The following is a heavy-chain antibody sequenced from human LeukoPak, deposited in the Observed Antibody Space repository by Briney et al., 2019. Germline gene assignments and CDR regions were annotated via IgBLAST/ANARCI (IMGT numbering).Heavy chain of an antibody. J-gene: IGHJ6*02. V-gene: IGHV1-8*01. D-gene: IGHD3-3*01. Sequence: GASVKVSCKASGYTFTSYDINWVRQATGPGLEWMGWMNPNSGNTGYAQKFQGRVTMTRNTSISTAYMELSSLRSEDTAVYYCARSDFWSGYYTGGMDVWGQGTTVTVSS. CDR1: GYTFTSYD. CDR3: ARSDFWSGYYTGGMDV. CDR2: MNPNSGNT.